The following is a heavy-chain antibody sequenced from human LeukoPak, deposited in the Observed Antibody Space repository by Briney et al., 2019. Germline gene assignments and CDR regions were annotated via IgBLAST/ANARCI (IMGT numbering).Heavy chain of an antibody. CDR2: IYYSGST. CDR1: GGSISSSSYY. CDR3: ARISSWEWGPYYFDY. D-gene: IGHD3-3*01. V-gene: IGHV4-39*07. J-gene: IGHJ4*02. Sequence: SETLSLTCTVSGGSISSSSYYWGWIRQPPGKGLEWIGSIYYSGSTYHNPSLKSRVTISVDTSKDQFSLKLSSVTAADTAVYYCARISSWEWGPYYFDYWGQGTLVTVSS.